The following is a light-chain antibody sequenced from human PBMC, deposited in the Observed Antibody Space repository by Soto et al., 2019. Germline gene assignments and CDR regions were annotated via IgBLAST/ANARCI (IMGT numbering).Light chain of an antibody. V-gene: IGKV3-11*01. CDR1: QSVSSY. CDR2: DAS. J-gene: IGKJ4*01. Sequence: EIVLTQSPATLSLSPGERATLSCRASQSVSSYLAWYQQKPGQAPRLLIYDASNRATGIPARFSGSGSGTDFTLTISSLEPEDFAVYYCQQRGNWLPEITFGGGTKVEIK. CDR3: QQRGNWLPEIT.